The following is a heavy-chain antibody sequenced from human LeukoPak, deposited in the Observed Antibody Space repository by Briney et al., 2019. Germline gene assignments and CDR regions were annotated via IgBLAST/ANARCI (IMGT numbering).Heavy chain of an antibody. Sequence: VASVKVSCKASGGTFSSYAISWVRQAPGRGLEWMGRIIPIFGTANYAQKFQGRVTITTDESTSTAYMELSSLRSEDTAVYYCARGSCSGGSCYWVHFDYWGQGTLVTVSS. CDR2: IIPIFGTA. D-gene: IGHD2-15*01. CDR1: GGTFSSYA. CDR3: ARGSCSGGSCYWVHFDY. V-gene: IGHV1-69*05. J-gene: IGHJ4*02.